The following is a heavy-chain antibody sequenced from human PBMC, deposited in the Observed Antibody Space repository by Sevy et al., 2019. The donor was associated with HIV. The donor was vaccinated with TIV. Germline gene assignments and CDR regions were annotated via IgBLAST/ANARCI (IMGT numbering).Heavy chain of an antibody. CDR2: IKQDGSEK. Sequence: GESLKISCAASGFTFSSYWMSWVRQAPGKGLEWVANIKQDGSEKYYVDSVKGRFTISRDNAKNSLYLQMNSLRAEDTAVYYCASSFLGRAFGGVIVNYFDYWGQGTLVTVSS. J-gene: IGHJ4*02. V-gene: IGHV3-7*01. CDR3: ASSFLGRAFGGVIVNYFDY. D-gene: IGHD3-16*02. CDR1: GFTFSSYW.